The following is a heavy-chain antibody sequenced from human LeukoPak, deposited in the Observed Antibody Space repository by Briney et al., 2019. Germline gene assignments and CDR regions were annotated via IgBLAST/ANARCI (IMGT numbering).Heavy chain of an antibody. CDR3: AKGLGFLPQFDY. Sequence: GGSLRLSCAVSGFTFHTEAMTWVRQGPGKGLEWVSTISDRGDTTYYTDSVKGRFTISRDNSKNTVYLQMNSLRAEDTALYYCAKGLGFLPQFDYWGQGALVAVSS. D-gene: IGHD7-27*01. CDR2: ISDRGDTT. V-gene: IGHV3-23*01. J-gene: IGHJ4*02. CDR1: GFTFHTEA.